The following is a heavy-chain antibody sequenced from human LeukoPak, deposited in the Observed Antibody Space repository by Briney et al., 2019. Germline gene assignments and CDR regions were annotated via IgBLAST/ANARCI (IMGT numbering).Heavy chain of an antibody. J-gene: IGHJ4*02. CDR3: ARGPGYSSSWHRIDY. CDR2: MNPNSGNT. V-gene: IGHV1-8*01. CDR1: GYTFTSYD. Sequence: GASVKVSCKASGYTFTSYDINWVRQATGQGLEWMGWMNPNSGNTGYAQKFQGRVTITRDTSASTAYMELSSLRSEDTAVYYCARGPGYSSSWHRIDYWGQGTLVTVSS. D-gene: IGHD6-13*01.